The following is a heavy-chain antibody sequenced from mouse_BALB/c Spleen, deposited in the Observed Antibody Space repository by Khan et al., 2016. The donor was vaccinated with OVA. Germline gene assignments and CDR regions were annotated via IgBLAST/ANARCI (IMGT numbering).Heavy chain of an antibody. CDR3: ARTYFSYGNYGDYYTMDY. CDR2: IWSGGST. Sequence: QVQLKESGPGLVQPSQSLSITCTVSGFSLTSYGVPWVRQSPGKGLEWLGVIWSGGSTDYNSAFISRLTISKDNSKGQVFFKMNSLQANDTAIYYCARTYFSYGNYGDYYTMDYWGQGTSVTVSS. V-gene: IGHV2-2*02. CDR1: GFSLTSYG. J-gene: IGHJ4*01. D-gene: IGHD2-1*01.